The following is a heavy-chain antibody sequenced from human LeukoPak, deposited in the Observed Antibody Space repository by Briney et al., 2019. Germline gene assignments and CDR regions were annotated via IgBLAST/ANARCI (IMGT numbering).Heavy chain of an antibody. Sequence: ASVKVSCKASGYTFTAYYIHWVRQAPGQGLEWMGWINPNSGNTGYAQKFQGRVTMTRNTSISTAYMELSSLRSEDTAVYYCARVSSLTAPDAFDIWGQGTMVTVSS. V-gene: IGHV1-8*02. CDR3: ARVSSLTAPDAFDI. J-gene: IGHJ3*02. CDR2: INPNSGNT. D-gene: IGHD3-16*02. CDR1: GYTFTAYY.